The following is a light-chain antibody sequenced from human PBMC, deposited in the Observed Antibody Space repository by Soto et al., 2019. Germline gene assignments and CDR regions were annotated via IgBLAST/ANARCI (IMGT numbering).Light chain of an antibody. CDR3: QQYNNWPPGDT. CDR1: QSVSSN. CDR2: GAS. J-gene: IGKJ4*01. Sequence: EIVMTQSPATLSVSPGERATLSCRASQSVSSNLAWYQQKPGQAPRLLIYGASTRATGIPARFSGSGSGTEGTHTISSRQAEDGAGYYCQQYNNWPPGDTFGGGTKVEIK. V-gene: IGKV3-15*01.